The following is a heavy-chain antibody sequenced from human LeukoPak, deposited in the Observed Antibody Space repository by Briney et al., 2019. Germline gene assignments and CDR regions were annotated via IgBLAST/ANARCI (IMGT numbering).Heavy chain of an antibody. CDR3: AKDLGNIAAALDY. J-gene: IGHJ4*02. CDR2: ISGSGGST. D-gene: IGHD6-13*01. Sequence: GGSLRLSCAASGFTLSSYAMSWVRQAPGKGLEWVSAISGSGGSTYYADSVKGRFTISRDNSKNTLYLQMNSLRAEDTAVYHCAKDLGNIAAALDYWGQGTLVTVSS. V-gene: IGHV3-23*01. CDR1: GFTLSSYA.